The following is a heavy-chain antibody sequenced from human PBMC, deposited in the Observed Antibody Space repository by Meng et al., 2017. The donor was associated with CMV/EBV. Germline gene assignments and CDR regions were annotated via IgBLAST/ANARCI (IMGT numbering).Heavy chain of an antibody. V-gene: IGHV3-23*03. CDR1: GFTFSSYA. D-gene: IGHD1-1*01. CDR2: IYSGGSST. Sequence: GESLKISCAASGFTFSSYAMSWVRQAPGKGLEWVSVIYSGGSSTYYADSVKGRFTISRDNSKNTLYLQMNSLRAEDTAVYYCARTGTTGTLFDWFDPWGQGTLVTVSS. J-gene: IGHJ5*02. CDR3: ARTGTTGTLFDWFDP.